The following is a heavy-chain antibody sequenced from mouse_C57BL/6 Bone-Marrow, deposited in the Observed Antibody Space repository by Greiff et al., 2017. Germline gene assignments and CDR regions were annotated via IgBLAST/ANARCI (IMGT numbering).Heavy chain of an antibody. CDR2: ISGGGGNT. CDR3: ARHVGPYAMDY. V-gene: IGHV5-9*01. Sequence: EVKLVESGGGLVKPGGSLKLSCAASGFTFSSYTMSWVRQTPEKRLAWVATISGGGGNTYYPDSVKGRFTISRTNAKNTLYLQMSSLRSDDTALYYCARHVGPYAMDYWGQGTSVTVSS. CDR1: GFTFSSYT. J-gene: IGHJ4*01.